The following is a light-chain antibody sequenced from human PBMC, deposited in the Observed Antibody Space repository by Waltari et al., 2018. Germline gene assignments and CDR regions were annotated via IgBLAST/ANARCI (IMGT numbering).Light chain of an antibody. CDR1: SGSLSTTSY. CDR3: ALYMGSGIWV. CDR2: KAH. J-gene: IGLJ3*02. Sequence: QTVVTQEPSLSVSHGGTVTLTCALSSGSLSTTSYATGYHQTPCQAPRTLVYKAHALSSGVPVRFSGSILVNTAALTITGAQADDESDYYCALYMGSGIWVFGGGTRLTVL. V-gene: IGLV8-61*01.